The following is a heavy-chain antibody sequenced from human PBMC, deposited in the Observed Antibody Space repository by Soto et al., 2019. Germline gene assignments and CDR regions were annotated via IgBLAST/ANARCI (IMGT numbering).Heavy chain of an antibody. CDR3: VRDLDGSGSYYTDY. J-gene: IGHJ4*01. D-gene: IGHD3-10*01. Sequence: QVQLVQSGAEVKKPGASVKVSCKASGYVFISYGISWVRQAPGQGLEWMGWISRHNGHTSYAQKFQGRVTMTTDASTSTAYMELRRLRSDDTAVYYCVRDLDGSGSYYTDYWGQGTLVIVSS. CDR2: ISRHNGHT. V-gene: IGHV1-18*01. CDR1: GYVFISYG.